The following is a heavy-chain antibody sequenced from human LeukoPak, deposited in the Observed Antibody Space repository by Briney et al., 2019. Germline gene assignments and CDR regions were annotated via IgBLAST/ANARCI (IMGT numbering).Heavy chain of an antibody. V-gene: IGHV3-30*04. CDR2: ISYDGRNK. Sequence: GGSLRLSCAASGFTFGSYALHWVRQTPGKGLEWVSVISYDGRNKYYADSVKGRFTISRDNSKNTLYLQMNSLRAEDTAVYYCASVKYYYDSSGLMDVWGQGTTVTVSS. D-gene: IGHD3-22*01. CDR1: GFTFGSYA. CDR3: ASVKYYYDSSGLMDV. J-gene: IGHJ6*02.